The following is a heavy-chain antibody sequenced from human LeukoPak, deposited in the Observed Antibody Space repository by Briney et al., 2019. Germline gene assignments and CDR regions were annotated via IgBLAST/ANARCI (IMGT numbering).Heavy chain of an antibody. D-gene: IGHD2-2*01. CDR1: GFTFSIST. V-gene: IGHV3-21*04. CDR2: ISSSSSNM. Sequence: GGSLRLSCAASGFTFSISTMNWVRQAPGKGLEWVSSISSSSSNMHYADSVKGRFTISRDNAKNTLYLQMNSLRAEDTAVYYCARGSGGQLPTPGYFDYWGQGTLVTVSS. CDR3: ARGSGGQLPTPGYFDY. J-gene: IGHJ4*02.